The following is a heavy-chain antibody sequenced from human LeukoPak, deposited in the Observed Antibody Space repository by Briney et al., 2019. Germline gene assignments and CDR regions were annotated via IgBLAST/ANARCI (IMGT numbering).Heavy chain of an antibody. CDR2: IYCSGST. D-gene: IGHD3-22*01. CDR1: GGSISSYY. V-gene: IGHV4-59*01. CDR3: ARTYYYDSSGPNDAFDI. Sequence: SETLSLTCTVSGGSISSYYWSWIRQPPGKGLEWIGYIYCSGSTNYNPSLKSRVTISVDTSKNQFSLKLSSVTAADTAVYYCARTYYYDSSGPNDAFDIWGQGTMVTVSS. J-gene: IGHJ3*02.